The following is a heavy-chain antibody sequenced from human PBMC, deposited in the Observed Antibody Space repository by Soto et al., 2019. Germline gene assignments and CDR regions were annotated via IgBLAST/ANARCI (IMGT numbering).Heavy chain of an antibody. D-gene: IGHD6-19*01. J-gene: IGHJ6*02. CDR1: GFTFSSYG. CDR3: AKIGAVAGTRYYGMDV. V-gene: IGHV3-30*18. Sequence: SLRLSWAGSGFTFSSYGMHWVRQAPGKVLEWVAVISYDGSNKYYADSVKGRFTISRDNSKNTLYLQMNSLRAEDTAVYYCAKIGAVAGTRYYGMDVWGQGTTVTVSS. CDR2: ISYDGSNK.